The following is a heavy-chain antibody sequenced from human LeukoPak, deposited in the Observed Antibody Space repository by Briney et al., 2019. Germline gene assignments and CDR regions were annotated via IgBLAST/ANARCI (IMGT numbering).Heavy chain of an antibody. CDR2: INPTSGST. CDR3: ARAPNYDFWSGYLDY. Sequence: ASVKVSCKASGYTFTSYYIHWVRQAPGQGLEWMGIINPTSGSTSYAQKFQGRVTMTRDMSTSTVYMELNILRSEDTAVYYCARAPNYDFWSGYLDYWGQGTLVTVSS. CDR1: GYTFTSYY. J-gene: IGHJ4*02. D-gene: IGHD3-3*01. V-gene: IGHV1-46*01.